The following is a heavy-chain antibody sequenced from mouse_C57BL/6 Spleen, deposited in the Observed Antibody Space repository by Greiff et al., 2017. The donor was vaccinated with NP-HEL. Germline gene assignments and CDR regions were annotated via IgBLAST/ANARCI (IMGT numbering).Heavy chain of an antibody. V-gene: IGHV1-50*01. Sequence: QVQLQQPGAELVKPGASVKLSCKASGYTFTSYWMQWVKQRPGQGLEWIGEIDPSDSYTNYNQKFKGKATLTVDTSSSTAYMQLSSLTSEDSAVYYCARITTVFPDYWGQGTTLTVSS. CDR2: IDPSDSYT. CDR1: GYTFTSYW. D-gene: IGHD1-1*01. CDR3: ARITTVFPDY. J-gene: IGHJ2*01.